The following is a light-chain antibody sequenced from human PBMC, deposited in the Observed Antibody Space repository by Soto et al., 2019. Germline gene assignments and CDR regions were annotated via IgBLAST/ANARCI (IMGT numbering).Light chain of an antibody. V-gene: IGKV3-20*01. CDR3: QQFRNSSYT. CDR2: GAF. CDR1: HHINIAN. Sequence: EVVLTQSQGPLFFSPGKKATLSCRPGHHINIANMAWYQQKPGQAPRLLIYGAFNRATGIPDRFSGSGFGTDFTLTISRLEPEDFAVYYCQQFRNSSYTFGQGIKLEI. J-gene: IGKJ2*01.